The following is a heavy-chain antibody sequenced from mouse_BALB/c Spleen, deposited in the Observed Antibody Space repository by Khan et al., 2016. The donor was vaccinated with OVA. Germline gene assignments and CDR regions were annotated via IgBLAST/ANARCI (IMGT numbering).Heavy chain of an antibody. CDR3: ARRGLRWDFDY. Sequence: VQLQQSGAELAKPGASVKMSCKASGYTFINYWILWVKQGPGQGLEWIGYINPSTGYTEYNQNFKDKATLTADKSSSTAYMQLSSLTSEDSAVYYCARRGLRWDFDYWGQGTTLTDSS. V-gene: IGHV1-7*01. CDR1: GYTFINYW. D-gene: IGHD1-1*01. J-gene: IGHJ2*01. CDR2: INPSTGYT.